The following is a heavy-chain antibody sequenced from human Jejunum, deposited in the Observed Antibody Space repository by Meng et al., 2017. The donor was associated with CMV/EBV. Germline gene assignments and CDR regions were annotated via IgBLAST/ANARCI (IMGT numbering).Heavy chain of an antibody. Sequence: ASGVSVKDCAMHWVRQAPGKGLEGLSGIVAGGVATYYADSVKGRITVSRDDSKNTLYLQMNTLRAEDTALYYCVRAFHGSISSLLDHWGPGTLVTVSS. CDR2: IVAGGVAT. CDR3: VRAFHGSISSLLDH. V-gene: IGHV3-23*01. D-gene: IGHD1-1*01. CDR1: GVSVKDCA. J-gene: IGHJ4*02.